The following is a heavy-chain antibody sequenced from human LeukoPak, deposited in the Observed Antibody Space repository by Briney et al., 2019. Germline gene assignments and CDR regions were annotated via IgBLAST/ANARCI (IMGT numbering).Heavy chain of an antibody. CDR3: TRDVPRSAGYPDN. CDR1: GGTFSSYA. Sequence: SVKVSCKASGGTFSSYAISWVRQAPGQGLEWMGGIIPIFGTANYAQKFQGRVTITTDESTSTAYMELSSLRSEDTAVYYCTRDVPRSAGYPDNWGQGTLVTVSS. V-gene: IGHV1-69*05. J-gene: IGHJ4*02. CDR2: IIPIFGTA. D-gene: IGHD2-15*01.